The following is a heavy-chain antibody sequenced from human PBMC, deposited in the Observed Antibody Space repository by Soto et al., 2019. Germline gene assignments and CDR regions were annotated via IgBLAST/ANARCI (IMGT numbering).Heavy chain of an antibody. V-gene: IGHV1-69*13. Sequence: ASVKVSCKASGGTFSSYAISWVRQAPGQGLEWMGGIIPIFGTANYAQKFQGRVTITADESTSTAYIELSSLRSEDTAVYYCARDRSRDIVVVPAAIKRYYYGMDVWGQGTTVTVSS. D-gene: IGHD2-2*02. CDR2: IIPIFGTA. J-gene: IGHJ6*02. CDR1: GGTFSSYA. CDR3: ARDRSRDIVVVPAAIKRYYYGMDV.